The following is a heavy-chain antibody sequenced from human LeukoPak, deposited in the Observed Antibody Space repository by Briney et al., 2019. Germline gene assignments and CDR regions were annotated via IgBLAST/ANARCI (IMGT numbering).Heavy chain of an antibody. V-gene: IGHV3-66*01. CDR1: GFTVSSNY. Sequence: GGSLRLSCAASGFTVSSNYMSWVRQAPGKGLEWVSVIYSGGTTYYADSVKGRFTISRDNSKNTLYLQMNSLRGEDTAVYYCARSPLAPYFDYWGQGTLVTDSS. D-gene: IGHD3-16*01. CDR3: ARSPLAPYFDY. J-gene: IGHJ4*02. CDR2: IYSGGTT.